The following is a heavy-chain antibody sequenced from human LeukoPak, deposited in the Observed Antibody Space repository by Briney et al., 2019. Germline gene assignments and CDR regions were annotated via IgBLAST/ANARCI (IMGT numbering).Heavy chain of an antibody. Sequence: GGSLRLSCAASGFTFSTYAMSWVRQAPGKGLEWVSAISGSGGSTYYADSVKGRFTISRDSAKTSLYLQMTSLRADDTAVYYCARDLGSYDFHYWGQGTLVTVSS. D-gene: IGHD1-26*01. CDR1: GFTFSTYA. CDR2: ISGSGGST. CDR3: ARDLGSYDFHY. V-gene: IGHV3-23*01. J-gene: IGHJ4*02.